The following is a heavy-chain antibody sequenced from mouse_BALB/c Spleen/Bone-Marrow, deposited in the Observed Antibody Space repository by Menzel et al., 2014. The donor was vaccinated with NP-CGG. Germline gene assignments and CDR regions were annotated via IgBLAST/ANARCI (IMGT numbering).Heavy chain of an antibody. J-gene: IGHJ3*01. V-gene: IGHV1-69*01. CDR1: GHTFTDYW. CDR3: ARSDYRFDPLPY. Sequence: VQLKESGAELVMPGASVKMSCKASGHTFTDYWMHWVKQRPGQGLEWIGAIDTSDSYTSYNQKFKGKATLTVDESSSTAYMQLSSLTSEDSAVYYCARSDYRFDPLPYWGQGTLVTVSA. D-gene: IGHD2-14*01. CDR2: IDTSDSYT.